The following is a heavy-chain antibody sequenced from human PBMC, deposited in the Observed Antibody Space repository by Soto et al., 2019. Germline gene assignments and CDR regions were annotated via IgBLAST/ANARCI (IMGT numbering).Heavy chain of an antibody. V-gene: IGHV3-49*04. Sequence: GGSLRLSCTASGSTFRDYAMSWVRQAPGKGLEWVGFIRSKAYGGTTDYAASVKARFTISRDDSKSIAYLQMNSLKTEDTAVYYCIRGATHYYYYGMDVWGQGTTVTVSS. CDR1: GSTFRDYA. D-gene: IGHD5-12*01. CDR3: IRGATHYYYYGMDV. CDR2: IRSKAYGGTT. J-gene: IGHJ6*02.